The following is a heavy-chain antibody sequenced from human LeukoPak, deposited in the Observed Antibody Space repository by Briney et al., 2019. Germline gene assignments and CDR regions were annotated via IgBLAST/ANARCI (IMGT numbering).Heavy chain of an antibody. CDR1: SGSISSGAYY. J-gene: IGHJ4*02. CDR2: IYYIGST. D-gene: IGHD3-22*01. CDR3: ARSSSRYYYYFDY. V-gene: IGHV4-31*03. Sequence: SETLSLTCTVSSGSISSGAYYWSWIHQHPGMGLEWIGYIYYIGSTYYNPSLKSRVTISVDTSKNQFSLKLSSVTAADTAMYYCARSSSRYYYYFDYWGQGTLVTVSS.